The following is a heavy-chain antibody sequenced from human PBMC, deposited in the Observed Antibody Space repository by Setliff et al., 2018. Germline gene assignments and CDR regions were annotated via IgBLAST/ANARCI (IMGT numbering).Heavy chain of an antibody. CDR1: GYIFNSYG. CDR2: ISPYNGKT. V-gene: IGHV1-18*01. Sequence: ASVKVSCKASGYIFNSYGIAWVRQAPGQGLEWMGWISPYNGKTNHAQNLQGRVAMTTDTSTSTAYMELRSLRSDDTAVYYCARGRDPAYYYNSGGYYWDYWGQGTLVTVSS. D-gene: IGHD3-22*01. J-gene: IGHJ4*02. CDR3: ARGRDPAYYYNSGGYYWDY.